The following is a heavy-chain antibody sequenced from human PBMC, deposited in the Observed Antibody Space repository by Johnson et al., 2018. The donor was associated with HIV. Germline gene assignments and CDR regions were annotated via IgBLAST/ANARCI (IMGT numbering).Heavy chain of an antibody. J-gene: IGHJ3*02. CDR1: GFTFSSYA. V-gene: IGHV3-48*03. CDR3: VSRGWELHAFDI. Sequence: VQLVESGGGVVQPGGSLRLSCAASGFTFSSYAMHWVRQAPGKGLEWVSYISSSGSTIYYADSVKGRFTISRDNAKNSLYLQMNSLRAEDTAVYYCVSRGWELHAFDIWGQGTMVTVSS. CDR2: ISSSGSTI. D-gene: IGHD1-26*01.